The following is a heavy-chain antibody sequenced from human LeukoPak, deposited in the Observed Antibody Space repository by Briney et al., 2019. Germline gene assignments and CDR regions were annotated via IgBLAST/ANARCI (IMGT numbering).Heavy chain of an antibody. V-gene: IGHV4-59*12. Sequence: KPSETLSLTCTVSGGSISSYYWSWIRQPPGKGLEWIGYIYYSGSTNYKPSLKSRVTISVDTSKNQFSLKLSSVTAADTAVYYCARDNSVRDEAWWFNPWGQGTLVTVSS. CDR2: IYYSGST. CDR3: ARDNSVRDEAWWFNP. J-gene: IGHJ5*02. CDR1: GGSISSYY. D-gene: IGHD5-24*01.